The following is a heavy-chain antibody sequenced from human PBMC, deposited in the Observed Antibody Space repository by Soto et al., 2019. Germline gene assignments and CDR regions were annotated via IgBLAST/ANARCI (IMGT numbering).Heavy chain of an antibody. V-gene: IGHV1-3*01. CDR3: ARDLMGYCSSTSCYGNWFDP. J-gene: IGHJ5*02. Sequence: QVQLVQSGAEVKKPGASVKVSCKASGYTFTSYAMHWVRQAPGQRLEWMGWINAGNGNTKYSQKFQGRVTITRDTSASTAYMELSSLRSEDTAVDYCARDLMGYCSSTSCYGNWFDPWGQGTLVTVSS. D-gene: IGHD2-2*01. CDR2: INAGNGNT. CDR1: GYTFTSYA.